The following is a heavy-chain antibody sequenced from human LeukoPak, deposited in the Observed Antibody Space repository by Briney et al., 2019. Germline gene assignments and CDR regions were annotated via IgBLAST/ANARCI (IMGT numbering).Heavy chain of an antibody. Sequence: SETLSLTCSVSGGSISSYYWSWIRQPAGKGLEWIGRIYTSGSTNYNPSLKSRVTMSVDTSKNQFSLKLSSVTAADTAVYYCARDNGACSGWTWVGLPAFDPWGQGTLVTVSS. CDR3: ARDNGACSGWTWVGLPAFDP. V-gene: IGHV4-4*07. D-gene: IGHD6-19*01. CDR1: GGSISSYY. J-gene: IGHJ5*02. CDR2: IYTSGST.